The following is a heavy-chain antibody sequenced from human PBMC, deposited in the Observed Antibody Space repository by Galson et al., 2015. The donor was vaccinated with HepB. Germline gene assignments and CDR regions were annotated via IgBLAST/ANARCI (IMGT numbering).Heavy chain of an antibody. CDR1: GFTFSGSG. Sequence: SLRLSCAASGFTFSGSGIHWVRLASGQGLEWVGRIRNRANNYATAYAASVRGRFTVSRDDSKNSTYLQMNSLKTEDTAVYYCTRPGYGSSWFFAYSHGMDIWGQGTTVIVS. CDR2: IRNRANNYAT. CDR3: TRPGYGSSWFFAYSHGMDI. V-gene: IGHV3-73*01. D-gene: IGHD6-13*01. J-gene: IGHJ6*02.